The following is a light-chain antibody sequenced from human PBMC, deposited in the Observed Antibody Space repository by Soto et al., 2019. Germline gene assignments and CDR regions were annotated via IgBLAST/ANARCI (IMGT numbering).Light chain of an antibody. Sequence: DIQLTQSPSFLSASVGDRVTITCRASQGISSYLAWYQQKPGKAPKLLIYAASTLQSGVPSRFRGSGSGTEFTLTISSLQPEDFETYYCQQLNSYPLTFGQGTRLEIK. J-gene: IGKJ5*01. CDR2: AAS. CDR3: QQLNSYPLT. CDR1: QGISSY. V-gene: IGKV1-9*01.